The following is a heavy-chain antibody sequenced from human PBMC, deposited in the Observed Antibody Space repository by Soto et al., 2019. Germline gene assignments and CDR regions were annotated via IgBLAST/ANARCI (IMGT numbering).Heavy chain of an antibody. Sequence: SETLSLTCTVSGGSISSYYWSWIRQPPGKGLEWIGYIYYSGSTNYNPSLKSRVTISVDTSKNQFSLKLSSVTAVDTAVYYCARSEPYYDFWSGYYMGVNWFDPWGQGTLVTVSS. CDR2: IYYSGST. D-gene: IGHD3-3*01. V-gene: IGHV4-59*01. J-gene: IGHJ5*02. CDR3: ARSEPYYDFWSGYYMGVNWFDP. CDR1: GGSISSYY.